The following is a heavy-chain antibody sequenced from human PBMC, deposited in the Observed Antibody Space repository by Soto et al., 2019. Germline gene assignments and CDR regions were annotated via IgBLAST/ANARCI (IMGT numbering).Heavy chain of an antibody. V-gene: IGHV1-58*02. D-gene: IGHD3-9*01. CDR3: AGAIDWLFRSFDI. Sequence: ASVKVSCKASGFTFTSSAMQWVRQARGQRLEWIGWIVVGSGNTNYAQKFQERVTITRDMSTSTAYMELSSLRSEDTAVYYCAGAIDWLFRSFDIWGQGTMVTVSS. CDR2: IVVGSGNT. J-gene: IGHJ3*02. CDR1: GFTFTSSA.